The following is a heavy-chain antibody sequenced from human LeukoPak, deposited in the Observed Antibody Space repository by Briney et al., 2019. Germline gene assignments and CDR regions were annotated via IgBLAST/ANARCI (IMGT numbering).Heavy chain of an antibody. CDR2: ISSSGSTI. V-gene: IGHV3-11*01. D-gene: IGHD3-10*01. CDR1: GFTFSDYY. J-gene: IGHJ6*03. Sequence: PGGSLRLSCAASGFTFSDYYMSWIRQAPGKGLEWVSYISSSGSTIYYADSVKGRFTISRDNAKNSLYLQMNSLRAEDTAVYYCARDSELLDYYYYMDVWGKGTTVTVSS. CDR3: ARDSELLDYYYYMDV.